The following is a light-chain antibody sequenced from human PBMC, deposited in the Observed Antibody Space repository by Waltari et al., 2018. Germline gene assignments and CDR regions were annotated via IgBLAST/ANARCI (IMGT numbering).Light chain of an antibody. CDR1: RRAFRLLDY. CDR3: CSYTSSDTYV. Sequence: SALPPPASVSGSPGQSIPLPCTGTRRAFRLLDYVCWYQQRPGKVPRLIIYDVVKRPSGVSNRFSGSMSGYTATLTISGLQAEDEADYYCCSYTSSDTYVFGSGTTVTVL. CDR2: DVV. V-gene: IGLV2-14*03. J-gene: IGLJ1*01.